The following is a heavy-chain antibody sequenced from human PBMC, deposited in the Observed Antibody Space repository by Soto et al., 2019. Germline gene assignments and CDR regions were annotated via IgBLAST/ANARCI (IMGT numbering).Heavy chain of an antibody. J-gene: IGHJ3*02. CDR3: ARGYYDSSGQSNTFDI. V-gene: IGHV4-59*01. D-gene: IGHD3-22*01. CDR1: GASISSSY. CDR2: VFYSGST. Sequence: SETLSLTCTVSGASISSSYWSWLRQSPGKGLDWIGYVFYSGSTNYNPSLKSRVTISADTSKNQFSLKLKSVTAADTAVYYCARGYYDSSGQSNTFDIWGQGTMVTVS.